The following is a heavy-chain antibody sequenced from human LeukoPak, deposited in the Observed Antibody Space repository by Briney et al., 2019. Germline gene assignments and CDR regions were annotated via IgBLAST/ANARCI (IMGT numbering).Heavy chain of an antibody. CDR1: GYTLTELS. D-gene: IGHD1-26*01. CDR3: ATVLGGSYVY. J-gene: IGHJ4*02. Sequence: ASVKVSCKVSGYTLTELSMHWVRQAPGKGFEWMGGFDPEDGETIYAQKFQGRATMTEDTSTDTAYMELSGLRSEDTAVYYCATVLGGSYVYWGQGTLVTVSS. V-gene: IGHV1-24*01. CDR2: FDPEDGET.